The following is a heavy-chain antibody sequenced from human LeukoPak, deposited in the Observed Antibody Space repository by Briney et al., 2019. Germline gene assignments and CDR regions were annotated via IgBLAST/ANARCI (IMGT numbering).Heavy chain of an antibody. J-gene: IGHJ4*02. CDR3: VKDSPPRYSGSPPAY. Sequence: GGSLRLSCAASGFTFSSYWMSWVRQAPGKGLEWVANIKQDGGEKYYVDSVKGRFTISRDNAKNSLYLQMNSLRADDTAVYYCVKDSPPRYSGSPPAYWGQGTLVTVSS. CDR2: IKQDGGEK. V-gene: IGHV3-7*03. D-gene: IGHD1-26*01. CDR1: GFTFSSYW.